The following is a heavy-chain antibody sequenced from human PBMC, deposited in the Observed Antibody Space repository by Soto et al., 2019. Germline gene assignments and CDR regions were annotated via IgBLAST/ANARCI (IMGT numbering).Heavy chain of an antibody. D-gene: IGHD3-22*01. CDR2: ISAYNGNT. J-gene: IGHJ6*02. Sequence: ASVKVSCKASGYTFTSYGISWVRQAPGQGLEWMGWISAYNGNTNCAQKLQGRVTMTTDTSTSTAYMELRSLRSDDTAVYYCARERYYDPPTFYYYYYGMDVWGQGTTVTVSS. CDR1: GYTFTSYG. CDR3: ARERYYDPPTFYYYYYGMDV. V-gene: IGHV1-18*01.